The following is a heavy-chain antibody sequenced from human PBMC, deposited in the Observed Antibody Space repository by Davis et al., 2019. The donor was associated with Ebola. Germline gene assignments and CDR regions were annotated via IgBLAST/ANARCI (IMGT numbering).Heavy chain of an antibody. V-gene: IGHV3-11*01. J-gene: IGHJ4*02. CDR3: ARGRPSTVTKGFYFDY. Sequence: GESLKISCAASGFTFSDYYMSWIRQAPGKGLEWVSYISSSGSTIYYADSVKGRFTISRDNAKNSLYLQMNSLRAEDTAVYYCARGRPSTVTKGFYFDYWGQGTLVTVSS. CDR1: GFTFSDYY. D-gene: IGHD4-17*01. CDR2: ISSSGSTI.